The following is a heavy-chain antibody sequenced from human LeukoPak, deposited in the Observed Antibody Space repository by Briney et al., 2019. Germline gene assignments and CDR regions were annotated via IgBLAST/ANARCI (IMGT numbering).Heavy chain of an antibody. CDR1: GFTFSSYSMN. CDR3: ARLKDWYDNGSDKWFDP. D-gene: IGHD3/OR15-3a*01. Sequence: LRLSCAASGFTFSSYSMNWVRQPPGKGLEWIGSISSDGNTHYNTSLKSRVTMSVDTSKNQFSLKLTSVTAADTAVYFCARLKDWYDNGSDKWFDPWGQGTLVTVSS. J-gene: IGHJ5*02. CDR2: ISSDGNT. V-gene: IGHV4-59*04.